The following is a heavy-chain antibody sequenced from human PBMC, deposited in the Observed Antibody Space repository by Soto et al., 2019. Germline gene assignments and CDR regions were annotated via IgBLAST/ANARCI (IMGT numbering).Heavy chain of an antibody. CDR1: GFTFSNYE. CDR2: ISNNGAHT. J-gene: IGHJ6*03. D-gene: IGHD2-8*02. V-gene: IGHV3-64*01. Sequence: EAQLVESGGGLVQPGGSLRLSCAASGFTFSNYEMHWVRQAPGKGLEYVSGISNNGAHTDYAKSVKGRFTISRDNSENTVYLQMGSLSAEDMALYYCARRGYGRWWPSVYMDVLGKGTTVTVSS. CDR3: ARRGYGRWWPSVYMDV.